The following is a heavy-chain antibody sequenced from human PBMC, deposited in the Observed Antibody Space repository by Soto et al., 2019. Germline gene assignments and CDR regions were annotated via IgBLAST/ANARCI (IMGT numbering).Heavy chain of an antibody. CDR2: INHSGST. Sequence: QVQLQQWGAGLLKPSETLSLTCAVYGGSFSGYYWSWIRQPPGKGLEWIGEINHSGSTHYNPSLTRRVTISVDTSKTQVSRQVRSVPAADTAGYYCAPAAMVRGVPDAFDIWGQGTMVTVSS. CDR3: APAAMVRGVPDAFDI. V-gene: IGHV4-34*01. D-gene: IGHD3-10*01. J-gene: IGHJ3*02. CDR1: GGSFSGYY.